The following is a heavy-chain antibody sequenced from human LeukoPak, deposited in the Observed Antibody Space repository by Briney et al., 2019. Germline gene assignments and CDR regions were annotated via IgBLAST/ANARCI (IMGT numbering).Heavy chain of an antibody. CDR3: ATYSSLNRREFQY. CDR2: IKTDGSEK. D-gene: IGHD3-22*01. V-gene: IGHV3-7*01. J-gene: IGHJ1*01. CDR1: GFTFSNYW. Sequence: QSGGSLRLSCEGSGFTFSNYWMGWVRQAPGKGLQWVANIKTDGSEKYYVDSVKGRFTISRDNAKNSLYLQMNSLRAEDTAVYYCATYSSLNRREFQYWGQGTLLTVSP.